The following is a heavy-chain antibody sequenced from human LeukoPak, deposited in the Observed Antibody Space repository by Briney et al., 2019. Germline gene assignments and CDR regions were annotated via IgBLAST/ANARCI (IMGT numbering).Heavy chain of an antibody. J-gene: IGHJ4*02. Sequence: SETLSLTCTVSGGSISSYYWSWIRQPPGKGLEWIGYIYYSGGTNYNPSLKSRVTISVDTSKNQFSLKLSSVTAADTAVYYCARVRDILTGLYFDYWGQGTLVTVSS. V-gene: IGHV4-59*01. CDR1: GGSISSYY. D-gene: IGHD3-9*01. CDR2: IYYSGGT. CDR3: ARVRDILTGLYFDY.